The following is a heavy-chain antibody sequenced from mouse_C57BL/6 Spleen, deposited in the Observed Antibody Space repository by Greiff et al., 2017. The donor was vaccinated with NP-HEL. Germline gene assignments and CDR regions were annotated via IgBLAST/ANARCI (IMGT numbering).Heavy chain of an antibody. CDR3: AREAQEYYFDY. Sequence: VQLQQSGPELVKPGASVKISCKASGYAFSSSWMNWVKQRPGKGLEWIGRIYPGDGDTNYNGKFKGKATLTADKSSSTAYMQLSSLTSEDSAVYFCAREAQEYYFDYWGQGTTRTVSS. D-gene: IGHD3-2*02. CDR1: GYAFSSSW. J-gene: IGHJ2*01. V-gene: IGHV1-82*01. CDR2: IYPGDGDT.